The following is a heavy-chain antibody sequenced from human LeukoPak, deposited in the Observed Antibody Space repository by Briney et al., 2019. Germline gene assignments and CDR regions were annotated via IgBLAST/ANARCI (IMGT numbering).Heavy chain of an antibody. CDR2: ISWNSGSI. Sequence: PGGSLRLSCVASGFTFDDYGMHWVRQAPGKGLEWVSGISWNSGSIGYADSVQGRFIISRDNAKNSLYLQMNGLRPEDTALYYCAKNTVAGVDVWGKGTLVTVSS. V-gene: IGHV3-9*01. CDR1: GFTFDDYG. CDR3: AKNTVAGVDV. J-gene: IGHJ4*02. D-gene: IGHD6-19*01.